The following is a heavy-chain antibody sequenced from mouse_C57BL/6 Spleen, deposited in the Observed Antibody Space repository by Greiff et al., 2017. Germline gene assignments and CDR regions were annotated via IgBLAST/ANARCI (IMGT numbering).Heavy chain of an antibody. CDR2: IDPSDSYT. J-gene: IGHJ2*01. D-gene: IGHD1-1*02. Sequence: QVQLQQPGAELVKPGASVKLSCKASGYTFTSYWMQWVKQRPGQGLEWIGEIDPSDSYTNYNQKFKGKATLTVDPSSSTAYMQRSSLTSEDSAVYYCARRGWALDYWGQGTTLTVSS. CDR1: GYTFTSYW. V-gene: IGHV1-50*01. CDR3: ARRGWALDY.